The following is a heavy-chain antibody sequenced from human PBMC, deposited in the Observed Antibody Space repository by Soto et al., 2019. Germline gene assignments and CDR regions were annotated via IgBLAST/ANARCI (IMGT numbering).Heavy chain of an antibody. CDR2: IYYSGST. J-gene: IGHJ4*02. V-gene: IGHV4-59*08. D-gene: IGHD2-2*01. CDR3: ARHLPGPCSSTSCYVGYDYFDY. CDR1: GGSISSYY. Sequence: SETLSLTCTVSGGSISSYYWSWIRQPPGKGLEWIGYIYYSGSTNYNPSLKSRVTISVDASKNQFSLKLSSVTAADTAVYYCARHLPGPCSSTSCYVGYDYFDYWGQGTLVTVSS.